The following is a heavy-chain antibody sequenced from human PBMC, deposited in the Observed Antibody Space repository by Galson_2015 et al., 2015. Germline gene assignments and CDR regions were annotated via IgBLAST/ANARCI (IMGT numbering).Heavy chain of an antibody. Sequence: SVKVSCKASGYTFTSYYMHWVRQAPGQGLEWMGIINPSGGSTTYTRKFQGRVTMTRDTSTSTVYIELTSLRSEDTAAYYCARGGPIVGFTKTFDYWGQGTLVTVSS. CDR3: ARGGPIVGFTKTFDY. V-gene: IGHV1-46*01. CDR1: GYTFTSYY. CDR2: INPSGGST. J-gene: IGHJ4*02. D-gene: IGHD1-26*01.